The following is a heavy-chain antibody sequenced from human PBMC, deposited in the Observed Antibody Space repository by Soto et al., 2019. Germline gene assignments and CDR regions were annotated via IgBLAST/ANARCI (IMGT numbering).Heavy chain of an antibody. CDR2: ISGSGGST. Sequence: GGSLRLSCAASGFTFSSYAMSWVRQAPGKGLEWVSAISGSGGSTYYADSVKGRFTISRDNSKNTLYLQMNSLRAEDTAVYYCAKDRRAPYYYDSSGYYNPYYFDYWGQGTLVTVSS. V-gene: IGHV3-23*01. J-gene: IGHJ4*02. D-gene: IGHD3-22*01. CDR3: AKDRRAPYYYDSSGYYNPYYFDY. CDR1: GFTFSSYA.